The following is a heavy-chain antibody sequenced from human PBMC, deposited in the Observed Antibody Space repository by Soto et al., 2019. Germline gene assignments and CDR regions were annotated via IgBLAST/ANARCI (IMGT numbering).Heavy chain of an antibody. CDR1: GFTFSSYG. CDR2: IWYDGSNK. D-gene: IGHD2-2*01. CDR3: ARDSRVVVPAAMLTWGGWYFDL. J-gene: IGHJ2*01. Sequence: QVQLVESGGGVVQPGRSLRLSCAASGFTFSSYGMHWVRQAPGKGLEWVAVIWYDGSNKYYADSVKGRFTISRDNSKNTLYLQMNSLRAEGTAVYYCARDSRVVVPAAMLTWGGWYFDLWGRGTLVTVSS. V-gene: IGHV3-33*01.